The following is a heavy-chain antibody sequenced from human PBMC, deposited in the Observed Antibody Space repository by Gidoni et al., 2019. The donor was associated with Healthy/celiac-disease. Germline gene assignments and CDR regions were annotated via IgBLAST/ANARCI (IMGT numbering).Heavy chain of an antibody. CDR2: IYYSGST. Sequence: QLQLQESGPGLVKPSETLSLTCTVSGGSISSSSYSWGWIRQPPGKGLEWIGSIYYSGSTYYNPSLKSRVTISVDTSKNQFSLKLSSVTAADTAEYYCARHQVLYDYVWGSYRPGYWGQGTLVTVSS. CDR1: GGSISSSSYS. CDR3: ARHQVLYDYVWGSYRPGY. J-gene: IGHJ4*02. V-gene: IGHV4-39*01. D-gene: IGHD3-16*02.